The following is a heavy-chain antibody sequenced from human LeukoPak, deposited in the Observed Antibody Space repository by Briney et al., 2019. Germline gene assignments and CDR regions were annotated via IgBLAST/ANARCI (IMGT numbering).Heavy chain of an antibody. CDR3: AKDSFGGYYGSAENWFDP. CDR2: ISSGGTDE. V-gene: IGHV3-30*07. D-gene: IGHD3-10*01. Sequence: GRSLRLSCAASGFTFSSYAMHWVRQAPGKGLEWVSLISSGGTDEYYADSVKGRFTISRDNSKNTLYLQMNSLRAEDTAVYYCAKDSFGGYYGSAENWFDPWGQGTLVTVSS. CDR1: GFTFSSYA. J-gene: IGHJ5*02.